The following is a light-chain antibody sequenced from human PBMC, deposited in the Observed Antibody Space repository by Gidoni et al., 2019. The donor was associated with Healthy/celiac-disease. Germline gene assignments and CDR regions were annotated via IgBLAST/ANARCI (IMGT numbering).Light chain of an antibody. Sequence: ASGTPGQRVTISCSGSSSNIGSNTVNWYQQLPGTAPKLLIYSNNQRPSGVPDRFSGSKSGTSASLAISGLQSEDEADYYCAAWDDSLNGHVVFGGGTKLTVL. CDR3: AAWDDSLNGHVV. J-gene: IGLJ2*01. CDR2: SNN. V-gene: IGLV1-44*01. CDR1: SSNIGSNT.